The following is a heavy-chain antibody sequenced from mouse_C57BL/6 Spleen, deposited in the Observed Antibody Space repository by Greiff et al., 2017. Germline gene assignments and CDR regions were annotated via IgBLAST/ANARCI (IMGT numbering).Heavy chain of an antibody. Sequence: VQLQQSGPELVKPGDSVKISCKASGYSFTGYFMNWVLQSHGTSLEWIGRINPYNGDTFYNQKFKGKATLTVDKSSSTAHMELRSLTSEDSAVYYCARYYDGYAMDYWGQGTSVTVSS. J-gene: IGHJ4*01. V-gene: IGHV1-20*01. D-gene: IGHD2-4*01. CDR2: INPYNGDT. CDR3: ARYYDGYAMDY. CDR1: GYSFTGYF.